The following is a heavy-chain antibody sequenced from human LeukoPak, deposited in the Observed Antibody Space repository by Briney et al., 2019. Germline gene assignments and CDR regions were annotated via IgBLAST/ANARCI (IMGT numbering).Heavy chain of an antibody. CDR2: IYYSGST. V-gene: IGHV4-59*01. D-gene: IGHD2-15*01. Sequence: PSETLSLTCAVYGGSFSGYYWSWIRQPPGKGLEWIGYIYYSGSTNYNPSLKSRVTISVDTSKNQFSLKLSSVTAADTAVYYCARSGYRSGGSCYLDYWGQGTLVTVSS. J-gene: IGHJ4*02. CDR3: ARSGYRSGGSCYLDY. CDR1: GGSFSGYY.